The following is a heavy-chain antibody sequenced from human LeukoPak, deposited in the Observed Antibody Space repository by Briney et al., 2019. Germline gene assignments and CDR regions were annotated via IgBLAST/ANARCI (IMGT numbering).Heavy chain of an antibody. D-gene: IGHD5-12*01. CDR2: IHYSGST. V-gene: IGHV4-39*01. CDR1: GDSFRSYY. Sequence: PSETLSLTCTVSGDSFRSYYWSWIRQPPGKGLEWIGSIHYSGSTYYKPSLKSRVTISVDTSKNHFSLNLRSVTAADTAVYYCARQESGGYINAFDIWGQGTMVTVSS. J-gene: IGHJ3*02. CDR3: ARQESGGYINAFDI.